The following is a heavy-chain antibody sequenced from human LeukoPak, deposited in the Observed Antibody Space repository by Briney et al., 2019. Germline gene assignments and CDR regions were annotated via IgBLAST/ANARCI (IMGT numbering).Heavy chain of an antibody. V-gene: IGHV3-74*01. D-gene: IGHD1-14*01. CDR1: GFTFSSYW. J-gene: IGHJ4*02. Sequence: PGGSLRLSCAASGFTFSSYWMHWVRQAPGKGLVWVSRINSDGSSTNYADSVKGRFTISRDSAKNTLYLQMSSLRAEDTAVYYCAREVYTVGEYYFDYWGQGTLVTVSS. CDR3: AREVYTVGEYYFDY. CDR2: INSDGSST.